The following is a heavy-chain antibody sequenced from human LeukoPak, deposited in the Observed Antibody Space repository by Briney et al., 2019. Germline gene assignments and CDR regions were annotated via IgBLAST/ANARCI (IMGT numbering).Heavy chain of an antibody. D-gene: IGHD3-22*01. CDR3: AREPYYYDSSGHDY. Sequence: GSLRLSCAASGFTLRNFWMNWARQAPGKGLEWVASIMKDGGQKKYVDSVKGRFTISRDNAKNSLYLQMNSLRAEDTAVYYCAREPYYYDSSGHDYWGQGTLVTVSS. V-gene: IGHV3-7*01. CDR1: GFTLRNFW. J-gene: IGHJ4*02. CDR2: IMKDGGQK.